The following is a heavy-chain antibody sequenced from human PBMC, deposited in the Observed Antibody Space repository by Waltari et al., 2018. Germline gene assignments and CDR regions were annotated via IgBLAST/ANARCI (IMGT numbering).Heavy chain of an antibody. V-gene: IGHV3-74*01. D-gene: IGHD3-22*01. CDR3: VRIYFESSGHKLS. CDR1: GFTFRRSW. J-gene: IGHJ4*02. Sequence: EVQLVESGGGLVQPGGFLRISCAASGFTFRRSWMHWARQAPGNGLVLGSLSSNGGTTTSYADSRKDRFTSARENAENTLYLQRNSVRAEDTAVYYCVRIYFESSGHKLSGGQGTLVTVSS. CDR2: SSNGGTTT.